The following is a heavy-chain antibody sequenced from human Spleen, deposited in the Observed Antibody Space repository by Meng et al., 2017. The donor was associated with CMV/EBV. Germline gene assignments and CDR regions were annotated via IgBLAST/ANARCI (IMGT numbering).Heavy chain of an antibody. Sequence: GGSLRLSCAASGFTFSSYAMHWVRQAPGKGLEWVAVISYDGSNKYCADSVKGRFTISRDNSKNTLYLQMNSLRAEDTAVYYCARDRNAVLRFLEWLPPNYYGMDVWGQGTTVTVSS. D-gene: IGHD3-3*01. CDR3: ARDRNAVLRFLEWLPPNYYGMDV. CDR1: GFTFSSYA. CDR2: ISYDGSNK. J-gene: IGHJ6*02. V-gene: IGHV3-30-3*01.